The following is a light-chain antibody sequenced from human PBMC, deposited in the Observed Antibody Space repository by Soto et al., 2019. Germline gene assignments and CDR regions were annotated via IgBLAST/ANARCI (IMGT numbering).Light chain of an antibody. CDR1: QSVSSSY. Sequence: EIVLTQSPGTLSLSPGERASLSCRASQSVSSSYLAWYQQKPGQAPRLLIYDASITATGIPATFSGSWSGTDFTLTINGLEPEDSAVYYCQQRGNWPPTWTVGQGTKVDI. CDR2: DAS. J-gene: IGKJ1*01. CDR3: QQRGNWPPTWT. V-gene: IGKV3D-20*02.